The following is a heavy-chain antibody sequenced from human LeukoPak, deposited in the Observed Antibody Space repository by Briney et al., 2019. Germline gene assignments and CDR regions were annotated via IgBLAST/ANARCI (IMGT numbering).Heavy chain of an antibody. V-gene: IGHV4-31*03. CDR2: IYYSGSA. CDR1: GGXXXXXXXX. CDR3: ASILLRRSVDY. J-gene: IGHJ4*02. Sequence: SQTLSLTCTVSGGXXXXXXXXXXXXXXXXXXXXEWIGYIYYSGSAYYNPSLKSRVTISVDTSKNQFSLKLSSVTAADTAVYYCASILLRRSVDYWVQGTLVTVSS. D-gene: IGHD2-21*01.